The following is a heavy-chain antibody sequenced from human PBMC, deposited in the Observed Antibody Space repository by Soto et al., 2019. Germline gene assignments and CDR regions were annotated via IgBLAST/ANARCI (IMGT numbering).Heavy chain of an antibody. CDR2: ISYEGSSK. D-gene: IGHD6-13*01. CDR1: GFTFSLYS. V-gene: IGHV3-30-3*01. Sequence: QVQLVESGGGVVQPGRSLRLSCAASGFTFSLYSMHWVRQAPGKGLEWVAVISYEGSSKFYEDSLKGRLTISRDNSKSTLSLQLNSLRADDTAVYYCARELAAVGTDIYHYGLDVWGQGTTFTVSS. CDR3: ARELAAVGTDIYHYGLDV. J-gene: IGHJ6*02.